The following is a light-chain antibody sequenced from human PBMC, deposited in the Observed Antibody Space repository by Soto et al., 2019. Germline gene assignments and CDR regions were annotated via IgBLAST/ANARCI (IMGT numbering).Light chain of an antibody. J-gene: IGLJ1*01. Sequence: QSALTQPPSASWSPGQSVTLSCTGTSSDVGVYNYVSWYQQHPGKAPKLMIYEVSKRPSGVPDRFSGSKSGNTASLTVSGLQAEDEADYYCSSYAGSNTYVFGTGTKVTVL. CDR2: EVS. CDR1: SSDVGVYNY. CDR3: SSYAGSNTYV. V-gene: IGLV2-8*01.